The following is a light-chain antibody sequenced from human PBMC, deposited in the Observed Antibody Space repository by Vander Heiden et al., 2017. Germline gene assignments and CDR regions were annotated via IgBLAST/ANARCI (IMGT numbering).Light chain of an antibody. Sequence: DIQMTQSPSSLSASVGDRVTITCRASQSISSYLNWYQQKPGKAPKLLIYAASSLQSGVPSRFSGSGSGTDFTLTISSLQPEDFATDYCQQSYSTTQTFGQGTQLEIK. J-gene: IGKJ2*01. CDR1: QSISSY. V-gene: IGKV1-39*01. CDR2: AAS. CDR3: QQSYSTTQT.